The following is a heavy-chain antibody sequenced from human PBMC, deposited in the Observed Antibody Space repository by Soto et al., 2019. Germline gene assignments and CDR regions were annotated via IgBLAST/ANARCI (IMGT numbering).Heavy chain of an antibody. CDR1: GGTFSSYA. CDR2: IIPIFGTA. J-gene: IGHJ6*02. V-gene: IGHV1-69*13. D-gene: IGHD6-13*01. Sequence: SVKVSCKASGGTFSSYAISWVRQAPGQGLERMGGIIPIFGTANYAQKFQGRVTITADESTSTAYMELSSLRSEDTAVYYCARGNSSSWYYYYGMHVWGQGTTATVSS. CDR3: ARGNSSSWYYYYGMHV.